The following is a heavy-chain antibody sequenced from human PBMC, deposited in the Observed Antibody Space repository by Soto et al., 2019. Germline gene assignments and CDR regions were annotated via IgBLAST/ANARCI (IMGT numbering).Heavy chain of an antibody. CDR1: GFSFSTYA. CDR3: AKGVAQGTGWNTLGY. D-gene: IGHD6-19*01. J-gene: IGHJ4*02. CDR2: ISNNGGTT. V-gene: IGHV3-23*01. Sequence: EVPLLESGGGVVQPGGSLRVSCAASGFSFSTYAMSWVRQAPGKGLEWVSVISNNGGTTYYADSVKGRFTISRDNSKNMLYLQMSSLRAEDTAIYYCAKGVAQGTGWNTLGYWGQGTLVTVSS.